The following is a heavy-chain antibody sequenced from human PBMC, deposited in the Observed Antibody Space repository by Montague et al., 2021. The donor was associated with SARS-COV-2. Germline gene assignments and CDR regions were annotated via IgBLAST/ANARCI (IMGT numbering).Heavy chain of an antibody. D-gene: IGHD3-22*01. CDR3: ARGRQHINMVVVVVTGGEYYFDF. V-gene: IGHV4-39*01. CDR2: IYYDGTT. CDR1: GGPISNTSYY. Sequence: SETLSLTCAVSGGPISNTSYYWGWVRQPPGMGLEWIGSIYYDGTTYYSPSLESRLTMSVDTSKKQVSLKMTSVTAADTAVYYCARGRQHINMVVVVVTGGEYYFDFWGQGTLVAVSS. J-gene: IGHJ4*02.